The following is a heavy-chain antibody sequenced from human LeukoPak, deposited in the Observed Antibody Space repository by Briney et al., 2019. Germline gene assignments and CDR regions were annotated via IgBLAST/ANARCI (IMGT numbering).Heavy chain of an antibody. CDR1: GYTFTTYG. Sequence: ASVKVSCKASGYTFTTYGISWVRQAPGQGLEWLGWISAYNGNTNYAQKLQGRVTITRDTSVSTAYMELSSLRSEDTAVYYCARSLQTYYYDSSGYHYYDYWGQGTLVTVSS. CDR2: ISAYNGNT. J-gene: IGHJ4*02. CDR3: ARSLQTYYYDSSGYHYYDY. V-gene: IGHV1-18*01. D-gene: IGHD3-22*01.